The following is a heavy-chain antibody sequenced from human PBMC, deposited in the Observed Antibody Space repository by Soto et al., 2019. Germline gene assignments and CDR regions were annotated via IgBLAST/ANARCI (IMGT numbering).Heavy chain of an antibody. J-gene: IGHJ4*02. CDR2: ISYDGSTI. CDR1: GFTFSSYA. V-gene: IGHV3-30*18. CDR3: VKVGGSSSWYRFYFDY. D-gene: IGHD6-13*01. Sequence: GGSLRLSCAASGFTFSSYAMHWVRQAPGKGLEWVAVISYDGSTIYYADSVKGRFSISRDNSKNTLHLEMHNLRPEDTAAYYCVKVGGSSSWYRFYFDYWGQGTLVTVSS.